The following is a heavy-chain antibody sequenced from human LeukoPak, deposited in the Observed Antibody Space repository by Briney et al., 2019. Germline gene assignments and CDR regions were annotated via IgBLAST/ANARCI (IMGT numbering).Heavy chain of an antibody. D-gene: IGHD4-17*01. CDR1: GFTFSSYA. CDR3: AKGTPSYGDYSYYYYAMDV. CDR2: ISGSGGST. Sequence: PGGSLRLSCAASGFTFSSYAMSWVRQAPGKGLEWVSAISGSGGSTYYADSVKGRFTISRDNSKNTLYLQMNSLRAEDTAVYYCAKGTPSYGDYSYYYYAMDVWGQGTTVTVSS. J-gene: IGHJ6*02. V-gene: IGHV3-23*01.